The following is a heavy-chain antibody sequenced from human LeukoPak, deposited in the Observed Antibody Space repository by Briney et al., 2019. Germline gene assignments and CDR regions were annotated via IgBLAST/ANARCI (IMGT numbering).Heavy chain of an antibody. D-gene: IGHD2-2*03. CDR2: INPNSGGT. CDR3: ARDVGIVVIPAAIHP. Sequence: ASVRVSCKASGYTFTGYYMHWVRQAPGQGLEWMGWINPNSGGTNYAQKFQGRVTMTRDMSISPPYMELRRLRSDDTAVDYCARDVGIVVIPAAIHPWGQGTLVTVSS. J-gene: IGHJ5*02. CDR1: GYTFTGYY. V-gene: IGHV1-2*02.